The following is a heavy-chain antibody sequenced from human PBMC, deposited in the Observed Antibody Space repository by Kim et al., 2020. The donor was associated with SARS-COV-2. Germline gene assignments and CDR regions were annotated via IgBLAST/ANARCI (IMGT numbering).Heavy chain of an antibody. CDR3: ARDPRGXXQPXXYWYXXL. V-gene: IGHV4-59*01. CDR2: IYYSGST. D-gene: IGHD1-1*01. CDR1: GGSISSYY. Sequence: SETLSLTCTVSGGSISSYYWSWIRQPPGKGLEWIGYIYYSGSTNYNPSLKSRVTISVDTSKNQFXXKLSSVTXAXTAXXYCARDPRGXXQPXXYWYXXL. J-gene: IGHJ2*01.